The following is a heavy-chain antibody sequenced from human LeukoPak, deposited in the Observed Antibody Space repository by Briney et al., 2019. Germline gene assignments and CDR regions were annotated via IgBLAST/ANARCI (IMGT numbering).Heavy chain of an antibody. CDR3: ARVMDYYDGTGYPPPAAADY. V-gene: IGHV4-38-2*02. CDR2: IYHSGGT. J-gene: IGHJ4*02. D-gene: IGHD3-22*01. Sequence: SETLSLTCTVSDYSISNGYYWGWIRQPPGKGLEWIGNIYHSGGTYYNPSLKSRVTISIDTSKNQFSLKVSSVTAADTAVYYCARVMDYYDGTGYPPPAAADYWGQGTLVTVSS. CDR1: DYSISNGYY.